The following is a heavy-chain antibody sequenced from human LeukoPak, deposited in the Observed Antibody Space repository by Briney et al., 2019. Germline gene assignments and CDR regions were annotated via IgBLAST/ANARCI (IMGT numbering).Heavy chain of an antibody. J-gene: IGHJ6*02. V-gene: IGHV3-23*01. CDR2: ISGSGGST. CDR3: AKGGGPGPYYYDSSGYDGGMDV. Sequence: GGSLRLSCAASGFTFSSYAMSWVRQAPGKGLEWVSAISGSGGSTYYADSVKGRFTISRDNSKNTLYLQMNSLRAEDTAVYYCAKGGGPGPYYYDSSGYDGGMDVWGQGTTVTVSS. CDR1: GFTFSSYA. D-gene: IGHD3-22*01.